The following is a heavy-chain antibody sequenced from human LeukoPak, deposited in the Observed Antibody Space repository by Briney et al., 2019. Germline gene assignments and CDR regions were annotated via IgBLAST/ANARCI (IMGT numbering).Heavy chain of an antibody. V-gene: IGHV4-59*08. J-gene: IGHJ4*02. CDR1: GGSSSDYY. Sequence: LSETLSLTCTVSGGSSSDYYWSWIRQPPGKGLERIGYIYYRGGTNYIPSLERRVTISGDTSKNEFSLKLTSVTAADTAVYYCARGRLIVAPGVYYFEYWGQGTLVTVSS. D-gene: IGHD5-12*01. CDR2: IYYRGGT. CDR3: ARGRLIVAPGVYYFEY.